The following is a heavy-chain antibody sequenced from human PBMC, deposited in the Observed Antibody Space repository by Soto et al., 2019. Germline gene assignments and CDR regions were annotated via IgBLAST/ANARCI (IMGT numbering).Heavy chain of an antibody. CDR1: GSTFTSYD. CDR2: MNPSRGNT. D-gene: IGHD6-13*01. Sequence: QVPLVQSGAEVKKPGASVKVSCQASGSTFTSYDINWVRQATGQGLEWMGWMNPSRGNTGYAGEFQGRVTMTSNTSTSTAYMELSSLRPEDTAVYYCASGGSSTSYYYYMDVWGQGTTVTVSS. V-gene: IGHV1-8*01. CDR3: ASGGSSTSYYYYMDV. J-gene: IGHJ6*03.